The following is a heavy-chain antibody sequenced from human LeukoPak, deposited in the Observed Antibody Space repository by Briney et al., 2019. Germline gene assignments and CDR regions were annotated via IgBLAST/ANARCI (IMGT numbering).Heavy chain of an antibody. D-gene: IGHD6-19*01. Sequence: GASVKVSCKASGLTFTSSAVQWVRQARGQRLEWIGWIVVGSGNTNYAQKFQERVTITRDMSTSTAYMELSSLRSEDTAVYYCAVGGWYYYGMDVWGKGTTVTVSS. CDR1: GLTFTSSA. V-gene: IGHV1-58*01. J-gene: IGHJ6*04. CDR2: IVVGSGNT. CDR3: AVGGWYYYGMDV.